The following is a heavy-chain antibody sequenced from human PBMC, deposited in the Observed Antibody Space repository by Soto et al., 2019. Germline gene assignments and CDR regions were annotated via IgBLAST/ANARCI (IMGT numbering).Heavy chain of an antibody. CDR2: IYYTGRT. J-gene: IGHJ5*02. CDR3: ARVYSSRRTFDP. CDR1: GGSISYYY. D-gene: IGHD6-13*01. Sequence: QVQLQESGPGLVKPSETLSLTCTVSGGSISYYYWSWIRQPPGKGLEWIRYIYYTGRTNYNPSLKNTXXVXVXXPNNQFSLKLSSVSAADTAGYSCARVYSSRRTFDPWGQGTLVTVSS. V-gene: IGHV4-59*01.